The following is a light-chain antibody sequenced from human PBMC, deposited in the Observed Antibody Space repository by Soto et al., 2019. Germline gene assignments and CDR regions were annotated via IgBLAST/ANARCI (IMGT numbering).Light chain of an antibody. CDR1: QSINTY. CDR3: QESYSHLWGT. Sequence: DIQMTQSPSSLSASVGDRFTITCRPSQSINTYLNWYQQKPGKAPKVLIYGASTLKSGVPLRFSGSGSGTDFTLTISSLEPEDFATYFCQESYSHLWGTCGQGTKVDIK. V-gene: IGKV1-39*01. J-gene: IGKJ1*01. CDR2: GAS.